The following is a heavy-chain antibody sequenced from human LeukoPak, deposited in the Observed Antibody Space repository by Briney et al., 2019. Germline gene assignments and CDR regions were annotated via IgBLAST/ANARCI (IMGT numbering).Heavy chain of an antibody. D-gene: IGHD1-7*01. J-gene: IGHJ4*02. CDR3: ARSPVAYNWNYGGDY. V-gene: IGHV3-64*01. Sequence: GGSLRLSCAASGFTFSSYAMHWVRQAPGKGLEYVSAISSNGGSTYYANSVKGRFTISRDNSKNTLYLQMGSLRAEDMAVYYCARSPVAYNWNYGGDYWGQGILVTVSS. CDR1: GFTFSSYA. CDR2: ISSNGGST.